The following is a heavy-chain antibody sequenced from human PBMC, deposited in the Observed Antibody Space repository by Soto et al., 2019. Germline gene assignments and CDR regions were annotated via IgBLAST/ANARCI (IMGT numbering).Heavy chain of an antibody. D-gene: IGHD3-10*01. CDR3: AVAMVREILIFESSGMHV. V-gene: IGHV1-69*01. CDR2: IIPNFDTP. Sequence: QVHLVQSGAEVKKPGSSVKVSCKTSGGSFNNYAVSWVRQAPGQGLEWMGGIIPNFDTPNYAQKFQDRVTIIADESTITVYMELRSLRSNDTAVYYCAVAMVREILIFESSGMHVWGQGTTVIVSS. J-gene: IGHJ6*02. CDR1: GGSFNNYA.